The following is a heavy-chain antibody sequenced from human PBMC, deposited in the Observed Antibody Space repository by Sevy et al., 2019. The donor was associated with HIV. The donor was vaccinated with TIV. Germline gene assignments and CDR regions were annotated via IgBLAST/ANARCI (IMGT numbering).Heavy chain of an antibody. J-gene: IGHJ4*02. Sequence: GGSLRLSCAASGFTFSSYAMSWVRQAPGKGLEWVSSISGSGSFTYYADSVKGHFTISRDNSKNTLYLQMNSLRAEDTAVYYCAKEGQGEYYDSSGSFDYWGQGTLFTVSS. V-gene: IGHV3-23*01. CDR3: AKEGQGEYYDSSGSFDY. CDR2: ISGSGSFT. CDR1: GFTFSSYA. D-gene: IGHD3-22*01.